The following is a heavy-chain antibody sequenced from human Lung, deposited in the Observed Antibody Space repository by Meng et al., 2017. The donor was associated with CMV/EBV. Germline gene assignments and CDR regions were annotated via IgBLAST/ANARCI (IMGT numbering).Heavy chain of an antibody. J-gene: IGHJ3*02. CDR2: SHPNSCCT. CDR3: ARRQWELRNALAI. CDR1: GYTFTGYY. D-gene: IGHD1-26*01. V-gene: IGHV1-2*02. Sequence: ASXXVSXKSSGYTFTGYYIHWVRQAPGQGLEWMGSSHPNSCCTKYAQKFQGRVTLTRDTCISTVYMELSRLKTDATAVYYCARRQWELRNALAIWGQGTEVTVSS.